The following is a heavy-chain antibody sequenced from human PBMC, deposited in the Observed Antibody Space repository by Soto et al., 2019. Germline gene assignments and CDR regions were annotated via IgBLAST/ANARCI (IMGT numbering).Heavy chain of an antibody. CDR3: ARVAAFNWNNASDI. D-gene: IGHD1-1*01. CDR2: ISTSGSST. V-gene: IGHV3-23*05. CDR1: GFSFSDYA. J-gene: IGHJ3*02. Sequence: EVQLLESGGELVQPGGSLRLSCAASGFSFSDYAMTWVRQAPGKGLEWVALISTSGSSTLYADSMKGRFIISRDNSKNARYLQMNRRGADDTALQYWARVAAFNWNNASDIGGQGTRVVVSP.